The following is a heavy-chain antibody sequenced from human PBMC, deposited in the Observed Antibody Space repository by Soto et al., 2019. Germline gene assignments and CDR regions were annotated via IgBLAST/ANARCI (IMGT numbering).Heavy chain of an antibody. CDR2: IYYSGST. CDR1: GGSISSYY. Sequence: PSETLSLTCTVSGGSISSYYWGWIRQPPGKGLEWIGSIYYSGSTYYNPSLKSRVTISVDTSKNQFSLKLSSVTAADTAVYYCASSSGYYDSSGSSRLDYWGQGTLVTVSS. V-gene: IGHV4-39*01. CDR3: ASSSGYYDSSGSSRLDY. D-gene: IGHD3-22*01. J-gene: IGHJ4*02.